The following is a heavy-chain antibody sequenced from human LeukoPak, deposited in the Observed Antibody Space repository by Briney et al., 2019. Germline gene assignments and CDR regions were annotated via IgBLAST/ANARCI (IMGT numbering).Heavy chain of an antibody. CDR3: AKYRPPSGYQFAVDI. CDR1: GLTFTTYA. D-gene: IGHD3-3*01. J-gene: IGHJ3*02. V-gene: IGHV3-23*01. Sequence: GGSLRLSCAASGLTFTTYAMAWVRQAPGKGLEWVSSIFHSGGATYYTDSVRGRFTISSDTSKNTLYLQMNGLRVEDTAVYYCAKYRPPSGYQFAVDIWGQGTLVTVSA. CDR2: IFHSGGAT.